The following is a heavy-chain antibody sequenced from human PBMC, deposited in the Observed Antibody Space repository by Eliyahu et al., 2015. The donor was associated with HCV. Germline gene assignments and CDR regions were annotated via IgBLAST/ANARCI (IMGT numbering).Heavy chain of an antibody. CDR2: ISYDGSNK. D-gene: IGHD4/OR15-4a*01. CDR1: GFTFSSYA. J-gene: IGHJ4*02. CDR3: ARDGAGGQFDY. V-gene: IGHV3-30-3*01. Sequence: QVQLVESGGGVVQPGRSLRLSCAASGFTFSSYAMHWVRQAPGKGLEWVAVISYDGSNKYYADSVKGRFTISRDNSKNTLYLQMNSLRAEDTAVYYCARDGAGGQFDYWGQGTLVTVSS.